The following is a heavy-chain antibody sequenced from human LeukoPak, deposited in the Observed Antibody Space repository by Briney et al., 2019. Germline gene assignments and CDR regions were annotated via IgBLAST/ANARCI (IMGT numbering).Heavy chain of an antibody. J-gene: IGHJ5*01. V-gene: IGHV3-7*01. CDR3: ARRSCSGGTCYESRGWFDS. D-gene: IGHD2-15*01. Sequence: PGGSLRLSCAASGFTFSSYWMSWVRQAPGKGLEWVANIKQDGSEKYYVDSVKGRFTISRDNAKNSLYLQMNSLRAEDTAVYYCARRSCSGGTCYESRGWFDSWGQGTLVTVSS. CDR1: GFTFSSYW. CDR2: IKQDGSEK.